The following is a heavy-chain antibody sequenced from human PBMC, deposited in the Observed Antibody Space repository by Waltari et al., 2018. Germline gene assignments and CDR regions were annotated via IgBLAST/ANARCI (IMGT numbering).Heavy chain of an antibody. V-gene: IGHV4-59*08. J-gene: IGHJ4*02. D-gene: IGHD1-26*01. Sequence: QLQESGPGLVKPSETLSLTCTVSGGSISSYYWSWIRQPPGKGLEWIGYIYYSGGTDYNPSLKSRVTISVDTSKNQFSLKLSSVTAADTAVYYCARRLVGGTMGYYFDYWGQGTLVTVSS. CDR1: GGSISSYY. CDR3: ARRLVGGTMGYYFDY. CDR2: IYYSGGT.